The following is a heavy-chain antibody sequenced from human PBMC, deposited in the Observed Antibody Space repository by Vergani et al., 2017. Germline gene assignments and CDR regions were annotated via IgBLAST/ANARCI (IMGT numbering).Heavy chain of an antibody. CDR2: ISWNSGSI. CDR3: ARGGPPYYSSSWYGY. V-gene: IGHV3-9*01. CDR1: GFTFDDYA. J-gene: IGHJ4*02. D-gene: IGHD6-13*01. Sequence: EVQLVESGGGLVQPGRSLRLSCAASGFTFDDYAMHWVRQAPGKGLEWVSGISWNSGSIGYADSVKGRFTISRDNAKNSLYLQMNSLRAEDTAVYYCARGGPPYYSSSWYGYWGQGTLVTVSS.